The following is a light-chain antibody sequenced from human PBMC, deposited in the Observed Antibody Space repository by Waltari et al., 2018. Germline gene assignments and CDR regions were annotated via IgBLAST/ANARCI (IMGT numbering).Light chain of an antibody. Sequence: DIVMTQSPDSLAVSLGERATINCKSSQSVLYRSNNKNYSASYQQKPGQRPKELIYWAATRESGVPDRFSGSGSGTDFTLTISSLQAEDVAVYYCQQYYSSPPYTFGQGTKLEIK. CDR1: QSVLYRSNNKNY. J-gene: IGKJ2*01. CDR3: QQYYSSPPYT. CDR2: WAA. V-gene: IGKV4-1*01.